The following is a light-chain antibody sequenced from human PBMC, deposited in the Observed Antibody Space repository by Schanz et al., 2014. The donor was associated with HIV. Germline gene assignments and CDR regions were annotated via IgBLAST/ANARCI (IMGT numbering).Light chain of an antibody. J-gene: IGLJ3*02. CDR1: SSNIGSNT. Sequence: QSVLTQPPSASGTPGQRVTISCSGSSSNIGSNTVNWYHQFPGTAPKILMSDNNRRPSGVPDRFSGSKSGTSASLAISGLQSEDEADYYCAAWDDSLKTWVFGGGTKVTVL. V-gene: IGLV1-44*01. CDR2: DNN. CDR3: AAWDDSLKTWV.